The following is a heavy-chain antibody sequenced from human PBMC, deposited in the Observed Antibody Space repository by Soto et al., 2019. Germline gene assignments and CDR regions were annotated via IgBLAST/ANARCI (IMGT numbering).Heavy chain of an antibody. CDR3: AADSAYYYDSSGYYD. J-gene: IGHJ4*02. CDR1: GFTFTSSA. Sequence: SVKVSCKASGFTFTSSAMQWVRQARRQRLEWIGWIVVGSGNTNYAQKFQERVTITRDMSTSTAYMELSSLRSEDTAVYYCAADSAYYYDSSGYYDWGQGTLVTVSS. D-gene: IGHD3-22*01. CDR2: IVVGSGNT. V-gene: IGHV1-58*02.